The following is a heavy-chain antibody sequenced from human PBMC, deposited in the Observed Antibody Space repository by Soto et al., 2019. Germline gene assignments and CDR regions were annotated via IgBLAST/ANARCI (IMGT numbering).Heavy chain of an antibody. CDR2: IYYSGST. CDR3: ARVDYYDSSGYYFDY. V-gene: IGHV4-30-4*01. CDR1: GGSISSGDYY. D-gene: IGHD3-22*01. Sequence: SETLSLTCTVSGGSISSGDYYWSWIRQPPGKGLEWIGYIYYSGSTYYNPSLKSRVTISVDTSKNQFSLKLSSVTAADTAVYYCARVDYYDSSGYYFDYWGQGTLVTVSS. J-gene: IGHJ4*02.